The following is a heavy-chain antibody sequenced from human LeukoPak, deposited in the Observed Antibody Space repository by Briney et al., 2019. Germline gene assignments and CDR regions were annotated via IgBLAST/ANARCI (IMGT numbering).Heavy chain of an antibody. Sequence: SETLSLTCAVYGGSFSGCYWSWIRQPPGKWLEWIGEINHSGSTNYNPSLKSRVTISVDTSRNQFSLKLNSVTAADTAVYYCAKSNGYGLVDIWGQGTMVTVSS. J-gene: IGHJ3*02. CDR2: INHSGST. CDR1: GGSFSGCY. D-gene: IGHD3-10*01. V-gene: IGHV4-34*01. CDR3: AKSNGYGLVDI.